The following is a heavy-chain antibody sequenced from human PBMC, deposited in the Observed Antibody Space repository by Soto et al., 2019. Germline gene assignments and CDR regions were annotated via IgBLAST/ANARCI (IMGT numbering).Heavy chain of an antibody. J-gene: IGHJ5*02. CDR1: GGSISSYY. CDR3: ARAASRYNWNYGDLNWFDP. CDR2: IYYSGST. D-gene: IGHD1-7*01. Sequence: SETLSLTCTVSGGSISSYYWSWIRQPPGKGLEWIGYIYYSGSTNYNPSLKSRVTISVDTSKNQFFLKLSSVTAADTAVYYCARAASRYNWNYGDLNWFDPWGQGTLVTVSS. V-gene: IGHV4-59*01.